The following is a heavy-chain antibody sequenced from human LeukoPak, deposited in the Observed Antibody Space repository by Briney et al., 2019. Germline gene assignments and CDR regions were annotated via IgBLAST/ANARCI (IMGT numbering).Heavy chain of an antibody. CDR2: INAGNGNT. D-gene: IGHD3-10*01. J-gene: IGHJ3*02. V-gene: IGHV1-3*01. Sequence: GASVKVSCKASGYTFTSYDINWVRQATGQRLEWMGWINAGNGNTKYSQKFQGRVTITRDTSASTAYMELSSLRSEDTAVYYCARDPITMVRGVISHDAFDIWGQGTMVTVSS. CDR1: GYTFTSYD. CDR3: ARDPITMVRGVISHDAFDI.